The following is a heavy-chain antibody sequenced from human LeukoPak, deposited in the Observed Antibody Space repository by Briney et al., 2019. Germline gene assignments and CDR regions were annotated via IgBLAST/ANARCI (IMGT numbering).Heavy chain of an antibody. CDR1: GGSISSSSYY. CDR2: IYYSGST. Sequence: PSETLSLTCTVSGGSISSSSYYWGWIRQPPGKGLEWIGSIYYSGSTYYNPSLKSRVTISVDTSKNQFSLKLSSVTAADTAVYYCARAEATYAFFDYWGPGTLVTVSS. J-gene: IGHJ4*02. V-gene: IGHV4-39*01. D-gene: IGHD2-2*01. CDR3: ARAEATYAFFDY.